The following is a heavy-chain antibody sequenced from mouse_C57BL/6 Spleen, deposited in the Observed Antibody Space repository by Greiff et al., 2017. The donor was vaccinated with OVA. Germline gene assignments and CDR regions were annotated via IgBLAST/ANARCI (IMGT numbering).Heavy chain of an antibody. Sequence: EVKLVESGGGLVKPGGSLKLSCAASGFTFSSYAMSWVRQTPEKRLEWVATISAGGSYTYYPDNVKGRFTISRDNAKNNLYLQMSHLKSEDTAMYYCARDRDYWYFDVWGTGTTVTVSS. V-gene: IGHV5-4*01. CDR3: ARDRDYWYFDV. CDR2: ISAGGSYT. J-gene: IGHJ1*03. D-gene: IGHD3-1*01. CDR1: GFTFSSYA.